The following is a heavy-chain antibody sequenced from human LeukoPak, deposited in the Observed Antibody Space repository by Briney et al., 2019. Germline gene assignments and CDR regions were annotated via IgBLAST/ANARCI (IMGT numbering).Heavy chain of an antibody. J-gene: IGHJ4*02. V-gene: IGHV3-33*01. CDR3: TRYNNDHFDY. D-gene: IGHD1-14*01. CDR2: IAYDGSRA. Sequence: PGRSLRLSCAGAGFTFGGYGMHWFRQTPGKGLEWVAVIAYDGSRAFYADSVKGRFTISRDNSENTMSVQMDDLRAKDTAVYYCTRYNNDHFDYWGQGTLVTVSS. CDR1: GFTFGGYG.